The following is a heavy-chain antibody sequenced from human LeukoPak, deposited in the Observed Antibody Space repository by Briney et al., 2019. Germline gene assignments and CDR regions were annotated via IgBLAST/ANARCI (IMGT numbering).Heavy chain of an antibody. J-gene: IGHJ4*02. CDR1: GFTISSYW. V-gene: IGHV3-74*03. CDR3: VRGGVDY. Sequence: GGSLRLSCVASGFTISSYWMHWVRQAAGKGLVWVSRINSDGTSTTYADSVKGRFTISRDNAKNTLYLQMNSLRVEDTAVYYCVRGGVDYWGQGTLVTVSS. CDR2: INSDGTST.